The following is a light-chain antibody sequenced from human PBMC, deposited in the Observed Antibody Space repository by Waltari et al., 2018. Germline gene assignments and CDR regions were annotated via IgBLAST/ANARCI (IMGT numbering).Light chain of an antibody. J-gene: IGKJ1*01. CDR3: QNHERLPAT. CDR1: QSLSRY. Sequence: IVLTQSPGTLSLSPGESATLSCRASQSLSRYLVWYQQKPGQPPRLLIYEASRRATGIPDRFSGSGSGTDFSLTISRLEPEDFGVYYCQNHERLPATFGQGTRVEI. CDR2: EAS. V-gene: IGKV3-20*01.